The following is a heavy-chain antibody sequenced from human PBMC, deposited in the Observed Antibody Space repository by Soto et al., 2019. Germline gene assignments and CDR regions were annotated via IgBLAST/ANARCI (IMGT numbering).Heavy chain of an antibody. Sequence: QVQLVESGGGVVQPGTSLRLTCAASGFTFSQYGMEWVRQAPGKGLEWVAVISFDGSIKYYADSVQGRFTISRDNYKGTLSLQMKSLRPEDTAMYYCAKDDSEYSNYWTSFDYWGQGVLVTVSS. J-gene: IGHJ4*02. CDR1: GFTFSQYG. CDR3: AKDDSEYSNYWTSFDY. V-gene: IGHV3-30*18. D-gene: IGHD4-4*01. CDR2: ISFDGSIK.